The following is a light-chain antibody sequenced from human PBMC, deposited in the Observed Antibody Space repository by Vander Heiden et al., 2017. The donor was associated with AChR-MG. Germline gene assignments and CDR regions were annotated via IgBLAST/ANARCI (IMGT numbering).Light chain of an antibody. CDR1: RSNIRAGND. J-gene: IGLJ1*01. V-gene: IGLV1-40*01. CDR3: QSYDTSLSGLYV. Sequence: QSALTQPPSVSGAPEQRVTLSCAGSRSNIRAGNDVHWYQQLPGAAPKLLIDGNINRPSGVPDRFSGSKSGTSASLAITGLQPEDEADYYCQSYDTSLSGLYVVGTGTKVTVL. CDR2: GNI.